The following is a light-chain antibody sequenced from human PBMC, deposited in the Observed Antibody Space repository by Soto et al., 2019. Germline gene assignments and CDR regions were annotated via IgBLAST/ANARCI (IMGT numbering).Light chain of an antibody. CDR2: AVS. J-gene: IGLJ3*02. CDR3: SSFADSNNLR. V-gene: IGLV2-8*01. Sequence: QSARTQPPSASGSPGQSVTISCTGTSSDVGGYNFVSWYQQHPGKAPKLMIYAVSKRPSGVPDRFSGSKSGNTASLTVSGLQAEDEADYYCSSFADSNNLRFGGGTKLTVL. CDR1: SSDVGGYNF.